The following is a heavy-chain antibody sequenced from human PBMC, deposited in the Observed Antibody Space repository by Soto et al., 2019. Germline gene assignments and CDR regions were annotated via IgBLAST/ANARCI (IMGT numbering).Heavy chain of an antibody. Sequence: QVQLVQSGAELRKPGASVKVSCKASGYSFSSYGINWVRQAPGQGLEWMGWINTYNGNRNYAQKFEDRVTMTTATSTNTVYMELRSLKSDDTAIYYCARDRLRGYDSSGFDSWGQGTRVTVSS. V-gene: IGHV1-18*01. J-gene: IGHJ4*02. D-gene: IGHD3-22*01. CDR3: ARDRLRGYDSSGFDS. CDR1: GYSFSSYG. CDR2: INTYNGNR.